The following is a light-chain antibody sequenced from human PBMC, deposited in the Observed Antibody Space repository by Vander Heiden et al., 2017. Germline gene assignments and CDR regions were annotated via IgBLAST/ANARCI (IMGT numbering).Light chain of an antibody. Sequence: ELVLTQSPGTLSLSPGERATLSCRASQSVSSSYLAWYQQKPGQAPRLLIYGASSRATGIPDRFSGSGSGTDFTLTISRLEPEDFAVYYCQHYGRSPPLTFGGGTNVEIK. CDR2: GAS. V-gene: IGKV3-20*01. J-gene: IGKJ4*01. CDR3: QHYGRSPPLT. CDR1: QSVSSSY.